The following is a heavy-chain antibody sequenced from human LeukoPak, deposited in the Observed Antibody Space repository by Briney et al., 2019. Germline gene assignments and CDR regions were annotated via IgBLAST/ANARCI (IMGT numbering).Heavy chain of an antibody. J-gene: IGHJ4*02. V-gene: IGHV3-48*01. CDR1: GFPFSDYS. CDR2: TTGSSSTI. CDR3: ARSVGHLDY. Sequence: GGSLRLSCATSGFPFSDYSMNWVRQAPGKGLEWLSYTTGSSSTIYYADSVKGRFTISRDNVKNSLYLQMNSLTAEDTAVYYCARSVGHLDYWGQGTLVTVSS. D-gene: IGHD1-26*01.